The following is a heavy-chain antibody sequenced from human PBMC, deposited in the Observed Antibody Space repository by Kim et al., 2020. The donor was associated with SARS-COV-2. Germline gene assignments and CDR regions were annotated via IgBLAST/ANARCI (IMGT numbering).Heavy chain of an antibody. V-gene: IGHV4-39*07. D-gene: IGHD5-12*01. J-gene: IGHJ5*02. CDR1: GGSISSSSYY. CDR3: AREDGEVATEGWFDP. Sequence: SETLSLTCTVSGGSISSSSYYWGWIRQPPGKGLEWIGSIYYSGSTYYNPSLKSRVTISVDTSKNQFSLKLSSVTAADTAVYYCAREDGEVATEGWFDPWGQGTLVTVSS. CDR2: IYYSGST.